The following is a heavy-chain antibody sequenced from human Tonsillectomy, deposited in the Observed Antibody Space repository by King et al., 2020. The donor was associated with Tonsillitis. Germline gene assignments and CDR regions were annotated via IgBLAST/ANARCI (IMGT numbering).Heavy chain of an antibody. Sequence: VQLVESGAEVKKPGASVKVSCKASGYTFTTYYIHWVRQAPGQGLEWMGIINPSGGSTTYAQTFQGRVTMTRDTSTSTVYMDVSSLRSEDTAVYYCARGFQWLQPVGYFDYWGQGTLVTVSS. V-gene: IGHV1-46*01. D-gene: IGHD6-19*01. CDR1: GYTFTTYY. CDR3: ARGFQWLQPVGYFDY. J-gene: IGHJ4*02. CDR2: INPSGGST.